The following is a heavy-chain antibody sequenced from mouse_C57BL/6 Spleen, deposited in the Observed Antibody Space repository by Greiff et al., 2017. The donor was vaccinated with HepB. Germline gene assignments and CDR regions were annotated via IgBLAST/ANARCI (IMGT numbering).Heavy chain of an antibody. D-gene: IGHD1-1*01. CDR3: ARQGGGSSYDWYFDV. Sequence: VMLVESGPGLVAPSQSLSITCTVSGFSLTSYGVHWVRQPPGKGLEWLVVIWSDGSTTYNSALKSRLRISKDNSKGQVFLKMNSLQTDDTAMYYCARQGGGSSYDWYFDVWGTGTTVTVSS. V-gene: IGHV2-6-1*01. CDR1: GFSLTSYG. CDR2: IWSDGST. J-gene: IGHJ1*03.